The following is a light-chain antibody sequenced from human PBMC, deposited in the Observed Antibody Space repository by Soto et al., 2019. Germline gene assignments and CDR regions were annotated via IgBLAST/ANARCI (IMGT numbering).Light chain of an antibody. CDR2: DAS. V-gene: IGKV1-5*01. Sequence: DIQMTQSPSTLSASVGDRVTITCRASQSLSTWLAWYQQKPGKAPKLLIFDASSLETGVPSRFSGSGSGTEFTLTISSLHPDDFATEYCQQYNSFPVTFGQGSKLEIK. J-gene: IGKJ2*01. CDR1: QSLSTW. CDR3: QQYNSFPVT.